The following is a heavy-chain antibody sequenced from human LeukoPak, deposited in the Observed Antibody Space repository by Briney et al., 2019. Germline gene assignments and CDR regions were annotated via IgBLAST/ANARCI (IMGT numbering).Heavy chain of an antibody. CDR1: GFTFKLYW. CDR3: VRGGPSTWS. CDR2: DDGSDT. D-gene: IGHD2-15*01. J-gene: IGHJ5*02. V-gene: IGHV3-74*01. Sequence: GGSLRLSCAASGFTFKLYWMHWVRQVPNDDGSDTVYADSVRGRFTISRDDAKNTVYLQMNNLRAEDTAVYHCVRGGPSTWSWGQGTLVTVSS.